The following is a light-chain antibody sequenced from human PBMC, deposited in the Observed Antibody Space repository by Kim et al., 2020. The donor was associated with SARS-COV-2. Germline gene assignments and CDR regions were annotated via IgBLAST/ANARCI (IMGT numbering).Light chain of an antibody. CDR2: GAS. CDR3: QQYGSSPPIT. CDR1: QSVGTTY. Sequence: EIVLTQSPGTLSLSPGEGATLSCRASQSVGTTYLAWYQQKPGQPLRLLIYGASSRAIGIPDRFSGSGSGTDFTLTISRLEPEDFGVYYCQQYGSSPPITFGQGTRLEIK. J-gene: IGKJ5*01. V-gene: IGKV3-20*01.